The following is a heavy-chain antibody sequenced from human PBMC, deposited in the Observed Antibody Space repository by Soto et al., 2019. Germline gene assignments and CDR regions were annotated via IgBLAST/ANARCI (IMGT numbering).Heavy chain of an antibody. Sequence: QVQLVQSGADVKKPGTSVKISCTSSESTFSSSFVHWVRQSSGQGFEWMGIINPGGDSATYAQKFRGRLSVTRATTANTVYLELSRLTTQDTAIYYCTRGLTTRTYYKWGQGTLVTVSS. D-gene: IGHD3-10*01. CDR1: ESTFSSSF. CDR2: INPGGDSA. V-gene: IGHV1-46*01. CDR3: TRGLTTRTYYK. J-gene: IGHJ4*02.